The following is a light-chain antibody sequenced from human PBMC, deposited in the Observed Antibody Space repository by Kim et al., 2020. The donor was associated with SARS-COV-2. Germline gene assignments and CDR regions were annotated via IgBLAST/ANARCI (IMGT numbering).Light chain of an antibody. CDR1: QSVTNY. CDR2: DAS. Sequence: EIVLTQSPATLSLSPGERATLSCRASQSVTNYLAWYQQKPGQAPRLLISDASTRATSIPARFSGSGSGTDFTLTISSLEPEDFAVYYCQQRYNGLTFGGGTKVDIK. CDR3: QQRYNGLT. V-gene: IGKV3-11*01. J-gene: IGKJ4*01.